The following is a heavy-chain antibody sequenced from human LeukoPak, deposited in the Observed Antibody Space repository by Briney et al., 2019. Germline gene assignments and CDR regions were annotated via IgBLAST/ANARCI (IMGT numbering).Heavy chain of an antibody. V-gene: IGHV1-46*01. J-gene: IGHJ4*02. CDR1: GYTFTSYY. CDR3: GIVGSAAAAADY. Sequence: ASVKVSCKASGYTFTSYYIHWMRQAPGQEAEWMEIINPRGCSTHYPHKFQGRITKTSDTVTDTVYIEADIFSRYDTGVVFWGIVGSAAAAADYWGEGTLVTVSS. CDR2: INPRGCST. D-gene: IGHD6-13*01.